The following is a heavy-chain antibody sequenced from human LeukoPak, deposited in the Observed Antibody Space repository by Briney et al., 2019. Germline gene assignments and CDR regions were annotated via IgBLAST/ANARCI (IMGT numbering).Heavy chain of an antibody. CDR1: GGSISSYY. D-gene: IGHD4-11*01. CDR2: ITWNGVGT. V-gene: IGHV3-23*01. J-gene: IGHJ3*01. CDR3: ARVMTTTRRHNAFDL. Sequence: PSETLSLTCTVSGGSISSYYWSWIRQPPGKGLEWVSYITWNGVGTAYADSMKGRFTISRDNSKNTLYLQMNSLRAEDTAVYFCARVMTTTRRHNAFDLWGQGTMVTVSS.